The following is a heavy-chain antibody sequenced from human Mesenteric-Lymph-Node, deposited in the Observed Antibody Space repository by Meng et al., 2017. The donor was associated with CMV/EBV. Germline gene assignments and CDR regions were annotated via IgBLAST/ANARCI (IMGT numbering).Heavy chain of an antibody. Sequence: GESLKISCEGSGFTFSDHYMNWIRQAPGKGLEWVSYITNSGNTIYYADSVKGRFTISRDNAKNSLYLQMNSLRAEDTAVYYCAREISMVRGGAEWGQGTLVTVSS. V-gene: IGHV3-11*04. D-gene: IGHD3-10*01. CDR1: GFTFSDHY. CDR2: ITNSGNTI. J-gene: IGHJ4*02. CDR3: AREISMVRGGAE.